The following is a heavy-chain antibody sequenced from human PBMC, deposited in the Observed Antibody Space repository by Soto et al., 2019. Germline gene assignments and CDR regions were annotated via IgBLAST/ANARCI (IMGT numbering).Heavy chain of an antibody. D-gene: IGHD3-22*01. V-gene: IGHV4-39*01. CDR2: IYYSGST. Sequence: QLQLQESGPGLVKPSETLSLTCTVSGGSISSSSYYWGWIRQPPGKGLEWIGSIYYSGSTYYNPSLKSRVTISVDTSKSQFSLKLSSVTAADTAVYYCARRPYDSSGYYPDYWGQGTLVTVSS. CDR3: ARRPYDSSGYYPDY. J-gene: IGHJ4*02. CDR1: GGSISSSSYY.